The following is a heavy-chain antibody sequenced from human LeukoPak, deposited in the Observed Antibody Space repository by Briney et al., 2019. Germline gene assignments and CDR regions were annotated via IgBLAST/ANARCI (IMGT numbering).Heavy chain of an antibody. CDR1: GFTFSTYC. J-gene: IGHJ4*02. CDR2: ICPDGTVT. Sequence: GGSLRLSCAASGFTFSTYCMHWVRQAPGKGPMWVSRICPDGTVTNYADSVKARFSISRDNARNTVYLQMNSLRVEDTAVYYCVRDFRSADYWGQGTLVTVSS. V-gene: IGHV3-74*01. CDR3: VRDFRSADY.